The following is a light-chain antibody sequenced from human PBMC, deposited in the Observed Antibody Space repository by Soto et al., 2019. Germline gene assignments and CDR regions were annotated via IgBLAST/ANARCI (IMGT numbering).Light chain of an antibody. CDR1: QSISRY. CDR3: QHYSGYPLT. Sequence: DIQMTQSTSTLSASVGDRVTIACRASQSISRYLAWYQQPPGKAPKLLIYKASSLESGVPSRFSGSGSGTEFTLTISSLQPDDFATYYCQHYSGYPLTFGGGTQVEIK. V-gene: IGKV1-5*03. J-gene: IGKJ4*01. CDR2: KAS.